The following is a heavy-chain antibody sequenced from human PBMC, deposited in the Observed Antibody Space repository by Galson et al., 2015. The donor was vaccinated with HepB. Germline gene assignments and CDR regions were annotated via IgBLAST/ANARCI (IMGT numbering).Heavy chain of an antibody. CDR2: ISAYNGNT. D-gene: IGHD2-2*02. Sequence: SVKVSCKASGYTFTSYGISWVRQAPGQGLEWMGWISAYNGNTNYAQKLQGRVTMTTDTSTSTAYMELRSLRSDDTAVYYCARETFDCSSTSCYTWFDPWGQGTLVTVSS. CDR3: ARETFDCSSTSCYTWFDP. CDR1: GYTFTSYG. J-gene: IGHJ5*02. V-gene: IGHV1-18*04.